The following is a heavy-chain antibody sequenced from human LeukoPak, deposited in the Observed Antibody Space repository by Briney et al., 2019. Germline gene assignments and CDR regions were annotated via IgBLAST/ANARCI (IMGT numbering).Heavy chain of an antibody. CDR2: MRPKKSDT. CDR3: AGGPPEDTSSGY. Sequence: ASVKVSCKASGYSLSTYDINWVRQAPGQGLEWLGWMRPKKSDTGYARKFQGRVTSTWNISTDTAFMELNSLTPEDTAVYFCAGGPPEDTSSGYWGQGTLVTVSS. V-gene: IGHV1-8*01. D-gene: IGHD3-22*01. J-gene: IGHJ4*02. CDR1: GYSLSTYD.